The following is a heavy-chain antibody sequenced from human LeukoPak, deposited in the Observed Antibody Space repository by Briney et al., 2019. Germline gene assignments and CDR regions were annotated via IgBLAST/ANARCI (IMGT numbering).Heavy chain of an antibody. Sequence: GAPVKVSCKASGGTFSSYAISWVRQAPGQGLEWMGRIIPILGIANYAQKFQGRVTITADKSTSTAYMELSSLRSEDTAVYYCARDPEAAGYFDYWGQGTLVTVSS. CDR2: IIPILGIA. V-gene: IGHV1-69*04. CDR1: GGTFSSYA. CDR3: ARDPEAAGYFDY. J-gene: IGHJ4*02. D-gene: IGHD6-13*01.